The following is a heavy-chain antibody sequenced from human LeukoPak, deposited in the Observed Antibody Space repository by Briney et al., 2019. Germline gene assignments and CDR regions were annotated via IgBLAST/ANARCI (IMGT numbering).Heavy chain of an antibody. Sequence: SVKVSRKASGGTFSSYAISWVRQAPGQGLEWMGRIIPIFGTANYAQKFQGRVTITTDESTSTAYMELSSLRSEDTAVYYCARARIPFAVVIPWDYWGQGTLVTVSS. J-gene: IGHJ4*02. CDR1: GGTFSSYA. V-gene: IGHV1-69*05. CDR3: ARARIPFAVVIPWDY. D-gene: IGHD3-3*01. CDR2: IIPIFGTA.